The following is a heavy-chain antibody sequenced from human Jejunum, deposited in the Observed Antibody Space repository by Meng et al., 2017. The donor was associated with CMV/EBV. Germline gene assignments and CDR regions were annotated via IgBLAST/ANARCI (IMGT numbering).Heavy chain of an antibody. CDR3: ARQNDYGGNFYCFDY. Sequence: GYPFTGYHMHWVRQAPGQGPEWMGWINPNSGVTNYAQEFNDRVTMTWDTSIATAYMELSRLRSDDTAVYYCARQNDYGGNFYCFDYWGQGTLVTVSS. J-gene: IGHJ4*02. CDR1: GYPFTGYH. D-gene: IGHD4-23*01. V-gene: IGHV1-2*02. CDR2: INPNSGVT.